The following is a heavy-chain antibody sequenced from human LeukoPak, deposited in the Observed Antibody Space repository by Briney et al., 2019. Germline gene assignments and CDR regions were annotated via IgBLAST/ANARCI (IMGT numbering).Heavy chain of an antibody. J-gene: IGHJ4*02. V-gene: IGHV1-69*06. Sequence: GASVKVSCKASGVTFSSYAISWVRQAPGQGLEWMGGIIPIFGTANYAQKFQGRVTITADKSTSTAYMELSSLRSEDTAVYYCASPGDYYDSSGFHPYYFDYWGQGTLVTVSS. CDR1: GVTFSSYA. CDR3: ASPGDYYDSSGFHPYYFDY. CDR2: IIPIFGTA. D-gene: IGHD3-22*01.